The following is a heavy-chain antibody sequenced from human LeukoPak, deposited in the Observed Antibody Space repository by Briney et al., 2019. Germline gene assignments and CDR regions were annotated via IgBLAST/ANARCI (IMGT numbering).Heavy chain of an antibody. V-gene: IGHV3-9*01. CDR1: GFSFSNSA. J-gene: IGHJ4*02. CDR3: AKDAGSGVRGVISY. Sequence: GGSLRLSCAASGFSFSNSAMNWVRQAPGKGLEWVSGISWNSGSIGYADSVKGRFTISRDNAKNSLYLQMNSLRAEDTALYYCAKDAGSGVRGVISYWGQGTLVTVSS. CDR2: ISWNSGSI. D-gene: IGHD3-10*01.